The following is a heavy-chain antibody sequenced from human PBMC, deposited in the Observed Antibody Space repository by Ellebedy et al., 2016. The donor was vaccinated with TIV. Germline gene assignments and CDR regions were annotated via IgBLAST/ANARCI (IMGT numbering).Heavy chain of an antibody. CDR3: AKRSVTTIAQGTDY. J-gene: IGHJ4*02. CDR1: GFTFSSYA. D-gene: IGHD3-9*01. Sequence: GESLKISCAASGFTFSSYAMSWVRQAPGKGMEWLSAISGSATNTYYADSVKGRFTISRDNSKNTIYLQMNSLRADDTAVYYWAKRSVTTIAQGTDYWGQGTLVTVSS. CDR2: ISGSATNT. V-gene: IGHV3-23*01.